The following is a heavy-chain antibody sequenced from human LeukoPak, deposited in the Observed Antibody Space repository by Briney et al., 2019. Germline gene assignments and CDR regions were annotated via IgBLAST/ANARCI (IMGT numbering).Heavy chain of an antibody. Sequence: GESLKISCKGSGYSFTSYWIGWVRQMPGKGLEWMGIIYPGDSDTRYSPSFQGQVAISADKSISTAYLQWSSLKASDTAMYYCARSGLRKDDFWSGYHYWYFDLWGRGTLVTVSS. CDR3: ARSGLRKDDFWSGYHYWYFDL. CDR1: GYSFTSYW. CDR2: IYPGDSDT. D-gene: IGHD3-3*01. V-gene: IGHV5-51*01. J-gene: IGHJ2*01.